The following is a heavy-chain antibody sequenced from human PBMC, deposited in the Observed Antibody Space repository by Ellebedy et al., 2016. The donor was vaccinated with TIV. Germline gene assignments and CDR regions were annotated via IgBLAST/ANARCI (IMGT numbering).Heavy chain of an antibody. CDR1: GFTLSSYT. V-gene: IGHV3-21*01. CDR2: ISGDSAYI. Sequence: PGGSLRLSCAASGFTLSSYTMNWVRQPLGKGLEWVSSISGDSAYIYYADSVKGRFTISRDNGKSSLFLQVNSLRAEDTAVYYCARDVDYAPTRFDPWGQGTLVTVSS. CDR3: ARDVDYAPTRFDP. J-gene: IGHJ5*02. D-gene: IGHD4-17*01.